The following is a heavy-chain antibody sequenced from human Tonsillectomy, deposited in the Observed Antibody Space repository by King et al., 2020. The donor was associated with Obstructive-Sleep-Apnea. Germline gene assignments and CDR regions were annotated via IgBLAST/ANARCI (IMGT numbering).Heavy chain of an antibody. CDR2: SSSIGSRK. D-gene: IGHD3-22*01. V-gene: IGHV3-11*01. Sequence: VQLVESGGGLVKPGGSLRLSCAASGFTFSDYYMTWIRQAPGKGLEWVSYSSSIGSRKYYADSVKGRFSMSRDNTKKSLYLQMTSLRAEDTAVYYCASSSGYFDYWGQGTLVTVSS. CDR1: GFTFSDYY. CDR3: ASSSGYFDY. J-gene: IGHJ4*02.